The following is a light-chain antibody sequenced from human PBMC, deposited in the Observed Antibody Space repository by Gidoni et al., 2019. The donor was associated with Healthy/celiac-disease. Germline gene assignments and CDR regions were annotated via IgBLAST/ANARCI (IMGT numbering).Light chain of an antibody. J-gene: IGKJ1*01. CDR2: DAS. V-gene: IGKV1-5*01. CDR1: QSISSW. Sequence: DIQMTQSPSTLSASVGDRVTITCRASQSISSWLAWYQQKPGKAPKLLIYDASSLESWVPSRFSGSGSGTECTLTISSLQPDDFATYYCQQYNSYLWTFGQXTKVEIK. CDR3: QQYNSYLWT.